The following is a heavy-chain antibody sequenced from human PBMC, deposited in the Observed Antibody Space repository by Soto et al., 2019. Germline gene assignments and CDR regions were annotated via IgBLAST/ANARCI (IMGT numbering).Heavy chain of an antibody. CDR3: PPEEPNSGSLPFDN. CDR2: ISSSSSTI. Sequence: GGSLRLSCAASGFTFSSYSMNWVRQAPGKGLEWVSYISSSSSTIYYADSVKGRFTISRDNAKNSLYLQMNSLRAEDTAVYYCPPEEPNSGSLPFDNWYPGTLLTVSS. CDR1: GFTFSSYS. V-gene: IGHV3-48*01. J-gene: IGHJ4*01. D-gene: IGHD1-1*01.